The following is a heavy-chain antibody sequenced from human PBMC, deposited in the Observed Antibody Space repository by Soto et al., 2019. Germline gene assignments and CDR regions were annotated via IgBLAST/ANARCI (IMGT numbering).Heavy chain of an antibody. Sequence: SETLSLTCTVSGVSISSYYWSWIRQPPGKGLEWIGYIYYSGSTNYNPSLKSRVTISVDTSKNQFSLKLSSVTAADTAVYYCARDVLGHSNYNYYYYYGMDVWGQGTTVTAP. J-gene: IGHJ6*02. D-gene: IGHD4-4*01. CDR2: IYYSGST. CDR1: GVSISSYY. V-gene: IGHV4-59*01. CDR3: ARDVLGHSNYNYYYYYGMDV.